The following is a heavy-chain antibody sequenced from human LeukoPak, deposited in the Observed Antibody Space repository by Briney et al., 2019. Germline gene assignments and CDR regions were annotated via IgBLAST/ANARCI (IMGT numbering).Heavy chain of an antibody. V-gene: IGHV1-2*02. CDR3: ARARITMVRGVFHWFDP. Sequence: ASVKVSCKASGYTFIGYYMHWVRQAPGKGLEGMGWINPNSGGTNYAQKFQGRVTMTRDTSISTAYMGLRRLRSDDTAVYYCARARITMVRGVFHWFDPWGQGTLVTVSS. CDR1: GYTFIGYY. D-gene: IGHD3-10*01. CDR2: INPNSGGT. J-gene: IGHJ5*02.